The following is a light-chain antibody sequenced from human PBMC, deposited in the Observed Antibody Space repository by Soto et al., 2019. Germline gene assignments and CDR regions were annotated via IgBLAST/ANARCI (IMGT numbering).Light chain of an antibody. Sequence: QSALTQPPSASGTPGQRVSISCSGSNSNIGSNAVNWYQQVPGRAPKLLVYDNNQRPSGVPDRLSGSKSGTSASLAISGLQSEDEADYYCAAWDDRLKAVVFGGGTK. CDR2: DNN. CDR3: AAWDDRLKAVV. V-gene: IGLV1-44*01. CDR1: NSNIGSNA. J-gene: IGLJ3*02.